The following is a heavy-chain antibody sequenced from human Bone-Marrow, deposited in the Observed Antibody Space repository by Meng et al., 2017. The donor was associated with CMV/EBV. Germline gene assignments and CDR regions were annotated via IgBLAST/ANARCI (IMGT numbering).Heavy chain of an antibody. D-gene: IGHD1-26*01. CDR2: IIPIFGTA. CDR3: ARAKVGATPFDY. Sequence: SVKVSCKASGYTFTSYGISWVRQAPGQGLEWMGGIIPIFGTANYAQKFQGRVTITTDESTSTAYMELSSLRSEDTAVYYCARAKVGATPFDYWGQGTLVTVSS. CDR1: GYTFTSYG. V-gene: IGHV1-69*05. J-gene: IGHJ4*02.